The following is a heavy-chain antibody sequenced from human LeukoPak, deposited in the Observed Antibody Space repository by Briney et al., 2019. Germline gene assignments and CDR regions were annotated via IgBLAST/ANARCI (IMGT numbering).Heavy chain of an antibody. CDR3: ARVRLVGNFDY. V-gene: IGHV1-18*04. J-gene: IGHJ4*02. CDR1: GYTFTSYY. D-gene: IGHD6-6*01. CDR2: ISAYNGNT. Sequence: ASVKVSCKASGYTFTSYYMHWVRQAPGQGLEWMGWISAYNGNTNYAQKLQGRVTMTTDTSTSTAYMELRSLRSDDTAVYYCARVRLVGNFDYWGQGTLVTVSS.